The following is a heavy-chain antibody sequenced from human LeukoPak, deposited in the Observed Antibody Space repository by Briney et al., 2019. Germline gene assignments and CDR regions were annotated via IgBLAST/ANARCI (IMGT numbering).Heavy chain of an antibody. D-gene: IGHD2-15*01. CDR2: ISSSSSYI. Sequence: GGSLRLSCAASGFTFSSYSMNWVRQAPGKGLEWVSSISSSSSYIYYADSVKGRFTISRDNAKSSLYLQMNSLRAEDTAVYYCARHPAYCSGGSCHDSWGQGTLVTVSS. V-gene: IGHV3-21*01. J-gene: IGHJ4*02. CDR1: GFTFSSYS. CDR3: ARHPAYCSGGSCHDS.